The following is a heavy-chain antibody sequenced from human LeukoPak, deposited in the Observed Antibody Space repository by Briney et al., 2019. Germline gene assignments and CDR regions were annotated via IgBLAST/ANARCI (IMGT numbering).Heavy chain of an antibody. V-gene: IGHV3-73*01. J-gene: IGHJ4*02. CDR2: IRSIANSYAT. Sequence: PGGSLRLSCAASGFTFSGSAVHWVRQASGKGLEWVGRIRSIANSYATAYAASVKGRFTISRDDSKNTAYLQMNSLKTEDTAVYYCFLGTGSSWYSYWGQGTLVTVSS. CDR1: GFTFSGSA. CDR3: FLGTGSSWYSY. D-gene: IGHD6-13*01.